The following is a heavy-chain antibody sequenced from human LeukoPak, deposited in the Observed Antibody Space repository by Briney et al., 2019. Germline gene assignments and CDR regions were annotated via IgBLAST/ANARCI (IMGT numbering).Heavy chain of an antibody. D-gene: IGHD3-3*01. V-gene: IGHV1-69*05. CDR3: ARSGRFLESYYFDY. J-gene: IGHJ4*02. CDR2: IIPIFGTA. Sequence: SVMVSCKASGGTFSSYAISWVRQAPGQGLEWMGGIIPIFGTANYAQKFQGRVTITTDESTSTAYMELSSLRSEDTAVYYCARSGRFLESYYFDYWGQGTLVTVSS. CDR1: GGTFSSYA.